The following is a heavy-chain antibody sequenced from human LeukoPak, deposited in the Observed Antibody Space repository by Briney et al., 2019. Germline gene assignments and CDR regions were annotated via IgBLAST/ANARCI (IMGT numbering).Heavy chain of an antibody. J-gene: IGHJ4*02. V-gene: IGHV3-23*01. CDR2: ISGSGGST. CDR3: AKDLLGSGYYFDY. CDR1: GFTFSSYA. Sequence: GGSLRLTCAASGFTFSSYAMSWVRQAPGKGLEWVSAISGSGGSTYYADSVKGRFTISRDNSKNTLYLQMNSLRAEDTAVYYCAKDLLGSGYYFDYWGQGTLVTVSS. D-gene: IGHD1-26*01.